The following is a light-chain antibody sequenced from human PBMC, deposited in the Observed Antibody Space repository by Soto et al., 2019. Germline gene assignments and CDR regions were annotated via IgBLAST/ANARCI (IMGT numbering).Light chain of an antibody. CDR3: SSYTSASNAYVV. Sequence: QSALTQPASVSGSPGQSITISCTGTSSDVGGYNYVSWYQIHPGNAPKLMIYEVSNRPSGVSNRFSGSKSGNTASLTISGLQAEDEADYHSSSYTSASNAYVVFGGGTKLTVL. CDR1: SSDVGGYNY. J-gene: IGLJ3*02. V-gene: IGLV2-14*01. CDR2: EVS.